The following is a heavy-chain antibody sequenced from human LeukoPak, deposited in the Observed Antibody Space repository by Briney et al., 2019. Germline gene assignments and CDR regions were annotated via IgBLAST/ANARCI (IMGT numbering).Heavy chain of an antibody. Sequence: GGSLRLSCAASGFTFSSYAMHWVRQAPGKGLEWVAVISYDGSNKYYADSVKGRFTISRDNSKNTLYLQMNSLRAEDTAVYYCARDVVAAAAGMDVWGQGTTVTVSS. CDR3: ARDVVAAAAGMDV. CDR2: ISYDGSNK. D-gene: IGHD6-13*01. V-gene: IGHV3-30-3*01. J-gene: IGHJ6*02. CDR1: GFTFSSYA.